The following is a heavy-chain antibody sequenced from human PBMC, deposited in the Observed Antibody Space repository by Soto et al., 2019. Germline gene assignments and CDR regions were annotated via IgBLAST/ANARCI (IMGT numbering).Heavy chain of an antibody. Sequence: ASVKVSCKASGYTFTGYYMHWVRQAPGQGLEWMGWINPNSGGTNYAQKFQGRVTMTRDTSISTAYMELSRLRSDDTAVYYCARDQTLYYDILTGYTQAPLYYFDYWGQGTLVTVSS. J-gene: IGHJ4*02. V-gene: IGHV1-2*02. D-gene: IGHD3-9*01. CDR1: GYTFTGYY. CDR3: ARDQTLYYDILTGYTQAPLYYFDY. CDR2: INPNSGGT.